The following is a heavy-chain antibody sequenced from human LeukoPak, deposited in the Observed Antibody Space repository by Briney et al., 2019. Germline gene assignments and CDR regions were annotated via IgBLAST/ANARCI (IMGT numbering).Heavy chain of an antibody. Sequence: GGSLRLSCAASGFTFSSYGVHWVRQAPGKGLEWVAVIWSDGSHKYYADSVKGRFTVSRDNSKNTLYLQMNSLRAEDTAVYFCARVGSTVVGARGFDYWGQGTLVTVSS. J-gene: IGHJ4*02. CDR1: GFTFSSYG. CDR2: IWSDGSHK. V-gene: IGHV3-33*01. CDR3: ARVGSTVVGARGFDY. D-gene: IGHD1-26*01.